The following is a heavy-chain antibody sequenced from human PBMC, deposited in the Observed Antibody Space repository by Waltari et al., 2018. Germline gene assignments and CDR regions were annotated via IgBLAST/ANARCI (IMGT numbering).Heavy chain of an antibody. CDR3: ASLNRGIAAAGNYYYYYGMDV. V-gene: IGHV4-39*07. CDR2: IYYSGSN. J-gene: IGHJ6*02. CDR1: GGSISSSSYY. D-gene: IGHD6-13*01. Sequence: QLQLQESGPGLVKPSETLSLTCTVSGGSISSSSYYWGWIRQPPGKGLEWIGSIYYSGSNYYNPSLKRRVTISVDTSKNQFSLKLSSVTAADTAVYYCASLNRGIAAAGNYYYYYGMDVWGQGTTVTVSS.